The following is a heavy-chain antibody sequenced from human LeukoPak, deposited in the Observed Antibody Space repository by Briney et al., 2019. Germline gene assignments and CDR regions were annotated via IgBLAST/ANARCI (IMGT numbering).Heavy chain of an antibody. CDR1: GYTFTSYG. D-gene: IGHD3-22*01. CDR2: ISAYNGNT. CDR3: ARVVDTYYYDSSGYSDY. Sequence: RASVKVSCKASGYTFTSYGISWVRQAPGQGLEWMGWISAYNGNTNYAQKLQGRVTMTTDTSTSTAYMELRSLRSDDTAVYYCARVVDTYYYDSSGYSDYWGQGTLVTVSS. V-gene: IGHV1-18*01. J-gene: IGHJ4*02.